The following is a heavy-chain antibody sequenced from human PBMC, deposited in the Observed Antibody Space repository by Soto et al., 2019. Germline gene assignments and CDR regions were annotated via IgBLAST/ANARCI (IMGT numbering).Heavy chain of an antibody. CDR1: CGSFSGYY. Sequence: SATLSLTCAVYCGSFSGYYWSWIRQPPGKGLEWIGDINHSGSTNYNPSLKSRVTISVDTSKNQFSLKLSSVTAADTAVYYCARQRELGVVIIWWFDPWGQGTLVTVAS. V-gene: IGHV4-34*01. CDR2: INHSGST. CDR3: ARQRELGVVIIWWFDP. J-gene: IGHJ5*02. D-gene: IGHD3-3*01.